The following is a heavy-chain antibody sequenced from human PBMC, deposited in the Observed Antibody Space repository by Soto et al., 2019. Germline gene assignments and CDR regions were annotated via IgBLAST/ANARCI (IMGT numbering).Heavy chain of an antibody. CDR2: ISYDGSIT. V-gene: IGHV3-30*04. CDR1: GLTFINYN. J-gene: IGHJ4*01. D-gene: IGHD1-26*01. CDR3: ARYPASRRVPTYGAGY. Sequence: QVQLVESGGGVVQPGRSLRLSCAASGLTFINYNMHWVRKAPGKGLEWVAVISYDGSITKYADSVKGRFTISRDNSKNTLFLLMNGRRAEDTAMYYCARYPASRRVPTYGAGYRVQRILVIVSA.